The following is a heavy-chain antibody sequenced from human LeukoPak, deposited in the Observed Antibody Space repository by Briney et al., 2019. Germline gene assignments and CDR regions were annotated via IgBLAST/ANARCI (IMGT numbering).Heavy chain of an antibody. Sequence: GGSLRLSCAASGFTFSSYWMSWVRQAPGKGLEWVANIKQDASEKYYVDSVKGRFTISRDNAKNSLYLQMNSLRAEDTAVYYCAREPGGYFDWLLPLDYWGQGTLVTVSS. CDR3: AREPGGYFDWLLPLDY. D-gene: IGHD3-9*01. V-gene: IGHV3-7*01. CDR1: GFTFSSYW. J-gene: IGHJ4*02. CDR2: IKQDASEK.